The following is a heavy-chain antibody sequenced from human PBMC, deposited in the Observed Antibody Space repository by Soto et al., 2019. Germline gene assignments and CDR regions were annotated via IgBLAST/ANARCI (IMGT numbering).Heavy chain of an antibody. J-gene: IGHJ4*02. D-gene: IGHD2-21*01. CDR3: AIGGIGRAPGLEY. CDR2: ISDGGDGS. Sequence: EVQVLESGGGLVQPGGSLRLSCAASGFTFSSYAMTWVRQAPGKGLEWISSISDGGDGSYYAESVKGRFTLSRDNSKNTLSLQMNRLRAGDTVVYYCAIGGIGRAPGLEYWGQGTLVTVSS. V-gene: IGHV3-23*01. CDR1: GFTFSSYA.